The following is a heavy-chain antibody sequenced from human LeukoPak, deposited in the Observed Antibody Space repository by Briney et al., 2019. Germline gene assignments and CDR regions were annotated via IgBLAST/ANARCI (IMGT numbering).Heavy chain of an antibody. J-gene: IGHJ5*02. D-gene: IGHD3-10*01. Sequence: GASVKVSCKATGYTFTRYYMHWVRQAPGQGLEWMGIIHPSDGSTGYAQEFQGRVTMTRDTSTSTVYMDLSSLRYEDTAVYYCARGPYGSGSSWFDPWGQGTLVTVSS. CDR3: ARGPYGSGSSWFDP. CDR2: IHPSDGST. CDR1: GYTFTRYY. V-gene: IGHV1-46*01.